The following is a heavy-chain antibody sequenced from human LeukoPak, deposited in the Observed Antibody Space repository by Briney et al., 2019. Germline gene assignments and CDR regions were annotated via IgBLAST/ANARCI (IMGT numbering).Heavy chain of an antibody. D-gene: IGHD5-24*01. Sequence: GGAPRPSLGTPWFTLRRYRLRLGPPAPGEGAGGGSAISGSGGSTYYADSVKGRFTISRDNSKNTLYLQMNSLRAEDTAVYYCAREPVEMATAFDIWGQGTMVTVSS. CDR2: ISGSGGST. J-gene: IGHJ3*02. CDR3: AREPVEMATAFDI. V-gene: IGHV3-23*01. CDR1: WFTLRRYR.